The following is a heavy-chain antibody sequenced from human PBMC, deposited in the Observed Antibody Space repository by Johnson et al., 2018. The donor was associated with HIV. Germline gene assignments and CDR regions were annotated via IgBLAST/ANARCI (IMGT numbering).Heavy chain of an antibody. CDR1: GFGFSSYA. D-gene: IGHD3-10*01. CDR2: ISYDGGNK. Sequence: QVQLVESGGGVVQPGRSLRASCAASGFGFSSYAMHWVRQAPGKGLEWVAVISYDGGNKYYADSVQGRFTISRDNSKNTLYLQMNSLRAEDTAVYYCARAVTPFGDWEAFDIWGQGTMVTVSS. J-gene: IGHJ3*02. CDR3: ARAVTPFGDWEAFDI. V-gene: IGHV3-30-3*01.